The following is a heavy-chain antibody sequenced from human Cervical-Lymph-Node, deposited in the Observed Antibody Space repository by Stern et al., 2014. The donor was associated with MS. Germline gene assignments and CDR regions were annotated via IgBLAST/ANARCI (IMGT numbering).Heavy chain of an antibody. Sequence: QVQLGQSGAEVKKPGSSVKVSCKTSGDTFRNYAISWVRQAPGQGLEWRGGILPIFGTTNYAQEFQGRVTLTADTSTTTAYMELSSLRYGDTAVYFCARPWGIVATTGTHYYYYGMDVWGQGTTVTVAS. CDR3: ARPWGIVATTGTHYYYYGMDV. D-gene: IGHD5-12*01. J-gene: IGHJ6*02. CDR2: ILPIFGTT. CDR1: GDTFRNYA. V-gene: IGHV1-69*06.